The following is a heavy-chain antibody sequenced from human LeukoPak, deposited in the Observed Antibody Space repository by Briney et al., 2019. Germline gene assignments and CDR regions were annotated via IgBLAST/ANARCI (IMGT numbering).Heavy chain of an antibody. CDR3: ARGQDVGQQLVRGYDY. J-gene: IGHJ4*02. Sequence: SETLSLTCTVSGGSISSSSYYWGWIRQPPGKGLEWIGEVNHSGSTNYNPSLKSRVTISVDTSKNQFSLKLSSVTAADTAVYYCARGQDVGQQLVRGYDYWGQGTLVTVSS. CDR1: GGSISSSSYY. V-gene: IGHV4-39*07. CDR2: VNHSGST. D-gene: IGHD6-13*01.